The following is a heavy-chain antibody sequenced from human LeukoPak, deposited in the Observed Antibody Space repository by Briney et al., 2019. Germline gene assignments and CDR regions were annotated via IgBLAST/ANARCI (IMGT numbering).Heavy chain of an antibody. CDR3: ARYKIYGSGNSMDV. CDR1: GFTFSNYS. D-gene: IGHD3-10*01. CDR2: ISSSSSTI. V-gene: IGHV3-48*03. Sequence: GGSLRLSCTASGFTFSNYSMNWVRQAPGKGLEWVSYISSSSSTIHYADSVKGRFTISRDNSKNSLFLQMNSLRAEDTADYYCARYKIYGSGNSMDVWGKGNKVTISS. J-gene: IGHJ6*03.